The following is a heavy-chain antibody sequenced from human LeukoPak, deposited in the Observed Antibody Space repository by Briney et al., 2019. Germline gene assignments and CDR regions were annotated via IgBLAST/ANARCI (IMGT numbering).Heavy chain of an antibody. Sequence: PGGSLRLSCAASGFIFSNYWMHWVRQGPGKGLVWVSRIDSDGRITTYADSVKGRFTISRDNAKNTLYLQMNSLRADDTAVYYCVRGLSDYWGQGTLVTVSS. CDR2: IDSDGRIT. CDR3: VRGLSDY. CDR1: GFIFSNYW. V-gene: IGHV3-74*01. J-gene: IGHJ4*02.